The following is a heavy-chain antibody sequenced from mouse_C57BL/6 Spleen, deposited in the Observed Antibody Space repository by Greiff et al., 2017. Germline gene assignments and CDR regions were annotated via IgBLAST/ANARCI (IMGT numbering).Heavy chain of an antibody. J-gene: IGHJ2*01. D-gene: IGHD4-1*02. CDR2: IDPEDGDT. CDR1: GFNIKDYY. Sequence: VQLQQSGAELVRPGASVKLSCTASGFNIKDYYMHWVKQRPEQGLKWIGRIDPEDGDTEYAPKFQGKATMTADTSSNTAYLQLSSLTSEDTAVYYCTHNWTGYFDYWGQGTTLTVSS. V-gene: IGHV14-1*01. CDR3: THNWTGYFDY.